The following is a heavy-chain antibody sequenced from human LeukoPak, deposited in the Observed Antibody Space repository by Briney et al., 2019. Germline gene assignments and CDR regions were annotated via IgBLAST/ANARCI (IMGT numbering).Heavy chain of an antibody. Sequence: SVKVSCKASGGTFSSYAISWVRQAPGQGLEWMGRIIPILGIANYAQKFQGRVTITADKSTSTAYMELSSLRSEDTAVYYCARSSSSIRIFQHWGQGTLVTVSS. CDR3: ARSSSSIRIFQH. CDR1: GGTFSSYA. V-gene: IGHV1-69*04. J-gene: IGHJ1*01. CDR2: IIPILGIA. D-gene: IGHD6-13*01.